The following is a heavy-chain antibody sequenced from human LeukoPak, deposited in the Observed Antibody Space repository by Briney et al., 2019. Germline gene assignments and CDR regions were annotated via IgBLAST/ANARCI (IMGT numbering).Heavy chain of an antibody. D-gene: IGHD3-3*01. CDR3: AKDHIRNYDYWSAHYRQNQNNYYAMDV. CDR2: ISYDGGKK. CDR1: GFTFRNYG. J-gene: IGHJ6*02. V-gene: IGHV3-30*18. Sequence: AGGSLRLSCVASGFTFRNYGMHWVRQAPGKGLEWVAVISYDGGKKYSIESVKGRFTLSRDDSQNTVSLQMNSLRPEDTSVYYCAKDHIRNYDYWSAHYRQNQNNYYAMDVWGQGTTVTVSS.